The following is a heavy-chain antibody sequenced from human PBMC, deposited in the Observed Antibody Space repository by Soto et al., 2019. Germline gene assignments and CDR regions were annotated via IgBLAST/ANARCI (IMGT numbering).Heavy chain of an antibody. V-gene: IGHV3-72*01. J-gene: IGHJ1*01. Sequence: EVQVVESGGGLVQPGGSLRLSCAASGFTFSDHYVDWVRQAPGKGLEWLGRIRNKANGYTTEFAASVKGRFTISRDDSENSVFLQMKVLKTADTAVYYCAKASRAAPHYTEHWGQGTLVTVSS. CDR3: AKASRAAPHYTEH. CDR1: GFTFSDHY. CDR2: IRNKANGYTT. D-gene: IGHD4-4*01.